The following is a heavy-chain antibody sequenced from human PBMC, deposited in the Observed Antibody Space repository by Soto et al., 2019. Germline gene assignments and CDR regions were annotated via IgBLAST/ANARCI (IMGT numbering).Heavy chain of an antibody. Sequence: PGGSLRLSCAASGFTLSNYGMHWVRQAPGKGLEWVAVISYDGSNKYYADSVKGRFTISRDNSMNTLYLQTNSLKVEDTAVYYCAKGTYYYGSGSYGTDGYGMDVWGQGTTVTVSS. V-gene: IGHV3-30*18. J-gene: IGHJ6*02. D-gene: IGHD3-10*01. CDR1: GFTLSNYG. CDR2: ISYDGSNK. CDR3: AKGTYYYGSGSYGTDGYGMDV.